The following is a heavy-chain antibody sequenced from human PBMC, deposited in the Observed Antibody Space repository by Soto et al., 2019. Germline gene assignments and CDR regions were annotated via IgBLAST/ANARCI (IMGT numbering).Heavy chain of an antibody. V-gene: IGHV4-34*01. CDR3: ARLNSSGYYYKAMAFDY. J-gene: IGHJ4*02. D-gene: IGHD3-22*01. Sequence: PSETLSLAWALYGGYFRAYYWLWICQPPGKALVWIGESNHSGSTNYHPSLKSRVTISVHTSKNQFSLKLSSVTAADTALYYCARLNSSGYYYKAMAFDYWGQGTLVTVS. CDR2: SNHSGST. CDR1: GGYFRAYY.